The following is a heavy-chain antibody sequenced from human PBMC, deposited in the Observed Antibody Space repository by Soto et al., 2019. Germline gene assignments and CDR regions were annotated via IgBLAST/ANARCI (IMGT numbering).Heavy chain of an antibody. V-gene: IGHV6-1*01. J-gene: IGHJ6*02. Sequence: PSQTLSLTCAISGDSVSSNSAAWNWLRQSPSRGLEWLGRTYYRSKWYNDYAVSVKSRITINPDTSKNQVSLQLNSVTPEDTAVYYCAREQGGGYNWNYFGDYCGMDVWGQGTTVTVSS. CDR3: AREQGGGYNWNYFGDYCGMDV. CDR1: GDSVSSNSAA. D-gene: IGHD1-7*01. CDR2: TYYRSKWYN.